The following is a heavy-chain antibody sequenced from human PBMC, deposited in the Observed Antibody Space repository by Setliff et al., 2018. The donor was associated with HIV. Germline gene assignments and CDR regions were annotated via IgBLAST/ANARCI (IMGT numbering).Heavy chain of an antibody. J-gene: IGHJ4*02. CDR3: ARQLSNSLEC. V-gene: IGHV1-2*02. CDR1: GYTFTSYY. Sequence: ASVKVSCKASGYTFTSYYMHWVRQAPGQGLEWMGIINPDNGDTNIPQRFRGRVTMTRDTSINTAYMELSGLRSDDTAVYYCARQLSNSLECWGQGTPVTVSS. CDR2: INPDNGDT. D-gene: IGHD1-1*01.